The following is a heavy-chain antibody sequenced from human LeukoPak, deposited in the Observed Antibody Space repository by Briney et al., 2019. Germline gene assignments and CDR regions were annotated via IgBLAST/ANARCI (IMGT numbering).Heavy chain of an antibody. Sequence: ASVKVSCKASGYTFTGYYMHWVRQAPGQGLEWMGWINPNSGGTNYAQKFQGRVTMTRDTSISTAYMELSRLRSDDTAVYYCAGYDYPHTVGAFDIWGQGTMVTVSS. CDR1: GYTFTGYY. D-gene: IGHD4-17*01. CDR2: INPNSGGT. CDR3: AGYDYPHTVGAFDI. J-gene: IGHJ3*02. V-gene: IGHV1-2*02.